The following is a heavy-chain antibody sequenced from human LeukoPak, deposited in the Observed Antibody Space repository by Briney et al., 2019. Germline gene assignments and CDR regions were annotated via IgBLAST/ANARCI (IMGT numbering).Heavy chain of an antibody. Sequence: PGRSLRLSCATSGFTFDEYAMHWVRQAPGKGLEWVSGVSWNSGNIGYADSVKGRFIISRDNAKNSLYLQLNSLRVEDTAFYYCARGNFAGYISGWFDSWGQGSLVTVSS. CDR2: VSWNSGNI. V-gene: IGHV3-9*01. J-gene: IGHJ5*01. CDR1: GFTFDEYA. CDR3: ARGNFAGYISGWFDS. D-gene: IGHD6-19*01.